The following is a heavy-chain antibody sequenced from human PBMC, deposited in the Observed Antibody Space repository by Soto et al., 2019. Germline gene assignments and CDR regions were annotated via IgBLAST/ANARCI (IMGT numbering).Heavy chain of an antibody. CDR2: ISSSGST. Sequence: HLQESGPGLVKPSESLSLTCTVSGGSISGYYWSWIRQPAGKGLEWIGRISSSGSTNYNPSLKSRVAMSVHTSKNQFSLKLSSVTAADTAVYYCARIYCSTTSCLEDIWGQGTMVTVSS. V-gene: IGHV4-4*07. CDR1: GGSISGYY. D-gene: IGHD2-2*01. CDR3: ARIYCSTTSCLEDI. J-gene: IGHJ3*02.